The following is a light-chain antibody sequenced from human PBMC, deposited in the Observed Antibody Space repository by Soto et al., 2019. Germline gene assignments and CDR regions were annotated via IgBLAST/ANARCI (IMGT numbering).Light chain of an antibody. CDR1: QSVDTTF. Sequence: RASQSVDTTFFAWYQKKPGQAPRLLIYGASKRATGIPDRFSGSGSGTDFTLIISRLEPEDFAVYYCQQYMSSVTFGQGTKVEIK. V-gene: IGKV3-20*01. CDR3: QQYMSSVT. CDR2: GAS. J-gene: IGKJ1*01.